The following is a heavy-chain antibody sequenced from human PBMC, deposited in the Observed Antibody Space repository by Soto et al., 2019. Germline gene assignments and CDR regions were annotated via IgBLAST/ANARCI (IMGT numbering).Heavy chain of an antibody. V-gene: IGHV1-3*01. J-gene: IGHJ4*02. CDR1: GYTFTSFP. D-gene: IGHD3-10*01. Sequence: QVQLVQSGAEVKKPGASVKVSCQASGYTFTSFPIHWVRQAPGQGLECMGWINAANGYTRYSQKFQGRVTITRDTSATTAYMDLTSLTSEDTAVYYCARGGGLDDWDQGTLITVSS. CDR3: ARGGGLDD. CDR2: INAANGYT.